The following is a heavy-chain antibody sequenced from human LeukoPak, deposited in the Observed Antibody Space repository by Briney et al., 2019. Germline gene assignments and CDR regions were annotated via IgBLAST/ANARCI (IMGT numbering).Heavy chain of an antibody. Sequence: ASVKVSCKASGYTFTNFAMHWVRQAPGHRLEWMGWINAGNGDTKYSQNFQGRVTITRDTSATTSYMELSFLRSEDTAVYYCARGTVTRASSWSNLFDYWGQGTLVTVSS. J-gene: IGHJ4*02. V-gene: IGHV1-3*01. D-gene: IGHD6-13*01. CDR1: GYTFTNFA. CDR2: INAGNGDT. CDR3: ARGTVTRASSWSNLFDY.